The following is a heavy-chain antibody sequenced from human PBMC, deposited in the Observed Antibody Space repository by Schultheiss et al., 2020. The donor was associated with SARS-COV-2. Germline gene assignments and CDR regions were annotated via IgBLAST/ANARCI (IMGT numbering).Heavy chain of an antibody. D-gene: IGHD4-23*01. V-gene: IGHV3-23*01. Sequence: GGSLRLSCTASGFTLSNYGMNWVRQAPGKGLEWVSGSSGSGTSTYYADSVRGRFTISRDNSKNTLYLQMNSLRAEDTAVYYCAKVRVGAPDYGDNHYFDYWGQGTLVTVSS. CDR1: GFTLSNYG. CDR3: AKVRVGAPDYGDNHYFDY. J-gene: IGHJ4*02. CDR2: SSGSGTST.